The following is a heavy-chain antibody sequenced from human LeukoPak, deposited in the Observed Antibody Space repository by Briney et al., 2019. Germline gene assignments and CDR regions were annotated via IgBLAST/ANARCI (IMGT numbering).Heavy chain of an antibody. CDR3: ARDLQLVIRSNYYYMDV. J-gene: IGHJ6*03. CDR1: GYTFTGYY. V-gene: IGHV1-2*02. D-gene: IGHD6-13*01. Sequence: ASVKVSCKASGYTFTGYYMHWVRQAPGQGLEWMGLINPNSGGTNYAQKFQGRVTMTRDTSISTAYMELSRLRSDDTAVYYCARDLQLVIRSNYYYMDVWGKGTTVTVSS. CDR2: INPNSGGT.